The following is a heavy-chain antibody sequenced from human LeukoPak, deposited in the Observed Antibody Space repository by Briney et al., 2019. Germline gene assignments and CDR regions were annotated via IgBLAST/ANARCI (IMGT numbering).Heavy chain of an antibody. CDR2: IYPGDSDT. D-gene: IGHD3-22*01. CDR3: ARTYYYDSSGPTY. J-gene: IGHJ4*02. V-gene: IGHV5-51*01. CDR1: GYSFTSYW. Sequence: GESLKISCKGSGYSFTSYWIGWVRQMPGKGLEWMGIIYPGDSDTRYSPSFQGQVTISAVKSISTAYLQWSSLKASDTAMYYCARTYYYDSSGPTYWGQGTLVTVSS.